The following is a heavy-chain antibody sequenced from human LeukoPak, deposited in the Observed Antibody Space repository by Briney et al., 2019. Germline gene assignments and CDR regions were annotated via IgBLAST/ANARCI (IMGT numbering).Heavy chain of an antibody. CDR2: IKSKTDGGTT. CDR1: GFTFSNAW. D-gene: IGHD5-18*01. V-gene: IGHV3-15*01. Sequence: PGGSLRLSCAASGFTFSNAWMSWVRQAPGKGLEWVGRIKSKTDGGTTDYAAPVKGRFTISRDDSKNTLYLQMNSLKTEDTAVYYCTTGHGIQLWYLGYWGHGTLVTVFS. J-gene: IGHJ4*01. CDR3: TTGHGIQLWYLGY.